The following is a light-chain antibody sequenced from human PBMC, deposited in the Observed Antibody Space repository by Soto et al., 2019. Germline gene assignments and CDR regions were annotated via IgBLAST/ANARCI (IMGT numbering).Light chain of an antibody. Sequence: QSVLTQPASVSGSPGQSITISCTGTSSDVVRYRYVSWYKQHPGKAPKLIIYEVSYRPSGVSTRFSGSKSDKTASLTISGLQAEDEADYYCSSYSTTSSPHVLIGGGTKLTVL. CDR3: SSYSTTSSPHVL. V-gene: IGLV2-14*01. CDR2: EVS. J-gene: IGLJ2*01. CDR1: SSDVVRYRY.